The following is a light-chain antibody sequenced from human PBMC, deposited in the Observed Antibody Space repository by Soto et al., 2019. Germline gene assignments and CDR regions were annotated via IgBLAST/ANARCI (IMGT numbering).Light chain of an antibody. CDR1: QSVLYNSNNKNY. CDR3: QQYYSTPIT. CDR2: WAS. J-gene: IGKJ5*01. Sequence: DIVMTQSPDSLAVSLGERATINCKSRQSVLYNSNNKNYLAWYQHKPGQPPKLLIYWASTLEFGVPDRLSGSGSGTDFPLTISSLQAEDVAVYYCQQYYSTPITFGQGTRLELK. V-gene: IGKV4-1*01.